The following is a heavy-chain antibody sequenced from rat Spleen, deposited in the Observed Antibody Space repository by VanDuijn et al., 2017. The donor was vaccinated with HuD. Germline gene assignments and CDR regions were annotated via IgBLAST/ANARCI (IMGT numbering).Heavy chain of an antibody. CDR2: ISYDGSST. CDR3: ARHSYGGYDFDY. V-gene: IGHV5-29*01. D-gene: IGHD1-11*01. CDR1: GFTFSNYG. Sequence: EVQLVESGGGLVQPGRSLKLSCAASGFTFSNYGMAWVRQAPTKGLEWVATISYDGSSTYYRDSVKGRFTISRDNAKSTLYLQMDSLRSEDTATYYCARHSYGGYDFDYWGQGVMVTVSS. J-gene: IGHJ2*01.